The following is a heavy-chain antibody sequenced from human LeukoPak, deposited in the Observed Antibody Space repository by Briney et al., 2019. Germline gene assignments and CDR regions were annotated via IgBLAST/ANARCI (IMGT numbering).Heavy chain of an antibody. Sequence: KSGGSLRLSCAASGFTFSSYSMNWVRQAPGKGLEWVSSISSSSSYIYYADSVKGRFTISRDNAKNSLYLQMNSLRAEDTAVYYCARDLPLYSNLFDYWGQGTLVTVSS. CDR3: ARDLPLYSNLFDY. CDR1: GFTFSSYS. D-gene: IGHD6-13*01. CDR2: ISSSSSYI. J-gene: IGHJ4*02. V-gene: IGHV3-21*01.